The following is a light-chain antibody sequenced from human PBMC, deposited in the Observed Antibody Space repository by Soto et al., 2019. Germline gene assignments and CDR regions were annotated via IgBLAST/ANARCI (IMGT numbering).Light chain of an antibody. CDR3: SSYAGSNNFVL. CDR2: EVT. CDR1: SSDVGGYNY. Sequence: QSVLTQPPSASGSPGQSVTISCTGTSSDVGGYNYVSWYQQHPGKAPKLMIYEVTKRPSGVPDRFSGSKSGNTASLTVSWLQAEDEADYYCSSYAGSNNFVLFGGGTKLTVL. V-gene: IGLV2-8*01. J-gene: IGLJ2*01.